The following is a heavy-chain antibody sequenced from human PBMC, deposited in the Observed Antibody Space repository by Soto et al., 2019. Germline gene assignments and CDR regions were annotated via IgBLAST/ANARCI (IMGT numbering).Heavy chain of an antibody. CDR2: ISGSGTDT. CDR3: AXRXXDGXGFPS. D-gene: IGHD2-15*01. CDR1: GFTFTNYA. J-gene: IGHJ5*02. Sequence: GGSLRLSCGASGFTFTNYALSWVRQAPGKGLEWVSSISGSGTDTKYADYVKGRSTISRDNSKNTLYLKMNRLRTKETAEYYCAXRXXDGXGFPSWGQGTXVTVS. V-gene: IGHV3-23*01.